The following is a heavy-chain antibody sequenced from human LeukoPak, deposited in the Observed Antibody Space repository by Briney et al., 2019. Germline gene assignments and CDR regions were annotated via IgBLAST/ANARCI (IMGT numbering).Heavy chain of an antibody. Sequence: SETLSLTCTVSGGSISNYYWDWIRQPPGKGLEWIGYIYYTGSTNYNPSLKSRVTMSVDTSKNQFSLNLRSVTAADTAVYYCARHVLYCSSTSCGYSYWGQGTLVTVSS. CDR2: IYYTGST. CDR1: GGSISNYY. J-gene: IGHJ4*02. V-gene: IGHV4-59*08. D-gene: IGHD2-2*01. CDR3: ARHVLYCSSTSCGYSY.